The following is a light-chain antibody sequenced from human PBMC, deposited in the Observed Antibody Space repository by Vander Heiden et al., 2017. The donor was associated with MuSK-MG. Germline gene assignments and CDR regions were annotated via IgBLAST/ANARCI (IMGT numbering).Light chain of an antibody. CDR1: QSVSSY. CDR2: DAS. Sequence: ETVLTQSPATLSLSPGERATLSCRASQSVSSYLAWYQQNPGKAPRPLIYDASNRATGIPARFSGSGSGTDFTLNISGLEPEDCAVYYCKQGNNGPETFGRGTKVXIK. CDR3: KQGNNGPET. V-gene: IGKV3-11*01. J-gene: IGKJ1*01.